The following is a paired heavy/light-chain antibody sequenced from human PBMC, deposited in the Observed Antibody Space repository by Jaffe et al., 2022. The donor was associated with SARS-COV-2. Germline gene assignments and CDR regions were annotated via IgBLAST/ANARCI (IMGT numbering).Light chain of an antibody. J-gene: IGLJ2*01. CDR2: STN. CDR3: VLYVSSGTSV. V-gene: IGLV8-61*01. Sequence: QTVVTQEPSFSVPPGGTVTLSCGLSSGSVSPGHYPSWYQQTPGQAPRTLIYSTNSRSSGVPDRFSGSILGNKAALTITGAQADDESDYYCVLYVSSGTSVFGGGTKLTIL. CDR1: SGSVSPGHY.
Heavy chain of an antibody. Sequence: QVQLVESGGGVVQPGKSLRLSCEVSGFIFSNYAMHWVRQAPGKGLEWVAIVSYDGTIKYYTDSVKGRFTISRDNSKNTLYLQMSSLRDEDTAMYYCATSWGIAMVLGGYWGQGTQVTVSS. CDR1: GFIFSNYA. J-gene: IGHJ4*02. CDR3: ATSWGIAMVLGGY. CDR2: VSYDGTIK. V-gene: IGHV3-30-3*01. D-gene: IGHD5-18*01.